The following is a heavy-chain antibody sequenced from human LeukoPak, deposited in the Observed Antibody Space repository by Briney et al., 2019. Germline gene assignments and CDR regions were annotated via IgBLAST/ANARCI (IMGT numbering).Heavy chain of an antibody. CDR2: IYYSGST. CDR3: ARHGTDSTVIRY. CDR1: GGSISSGGYS. V-gene: IGHV4-61*08. D-gene: IGHD3-22*01. J-gene: IGHJ4*02. Sequence: SETLSLTCAVSGGSISSGGYSWSWIRQPPGKGLQWIRYIYYSGSTNYNPSLKSRVTISVDTSKNQFSLKLTSVTAADTAVYYCARHGTDSTVIRYWGQGNLVTVSS.